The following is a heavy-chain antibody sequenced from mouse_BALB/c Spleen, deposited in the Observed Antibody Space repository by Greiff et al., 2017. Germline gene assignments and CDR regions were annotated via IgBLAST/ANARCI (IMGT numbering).Heavy chain of an antibody. V-gene: IGHV5-9*03. CDR2: ISSGGGNT. D-gene: IGHD2-14*01. CDR3: ARLDYRYFDY. J-gene: IGHJ2*01. Sequence: DVMLVESGGGLVKPGGSLKLSCEASGFTFSSYTMSWVRQTPEKRLEWVATISSGGGNTYYPDSVKGRFTISRDNAKNNLYLQMSSLRSEDTALYYCARLDYRYFDYWGQGTTLTVSS. CDR1: GFTFSSYT.